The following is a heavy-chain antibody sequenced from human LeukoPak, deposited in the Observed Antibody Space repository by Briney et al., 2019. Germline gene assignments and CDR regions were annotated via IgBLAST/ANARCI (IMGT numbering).Heavy chain of an antibody. D-gene: IGHD2-21*02. CDR2: ISWNSGSI. Sequence: GGSLRLSCAASGFTFDDYAMHWVRHAPGKGLEWVSGISWNSGSIGYADSVKGRFTISRDNAKNSLYLQMNSLRAEDTALYYCAKGSSLVTASPPDYWGQGTLVTVSS. CDR1: GFTFDDYA. J-gene: IGHJ4*02. CDR3: AKGSSLVTASPPDY. V-gene: IGHV3-9*01.